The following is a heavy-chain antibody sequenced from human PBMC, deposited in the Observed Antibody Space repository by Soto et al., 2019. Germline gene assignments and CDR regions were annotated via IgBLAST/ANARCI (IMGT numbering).Heavy chain of an antibody. V-gene: IGHV4-4*07. CDR2: IYTRGST. Sequence: QVQLQESGPGLVKPSETLSLTCAVSGVSISSYYWSWIRQPAGKGLEWIGRIYTRGSTNYSPSLNSRVAMSVDTSNNQISLQLSSVTAADTAVYYCARESELTGRSYWYFDLWGRGNLVTVSS. J-gene: IGHJ2*01. CDR1: GVSISSYY. D-gene: IGHD7-27*01. CDR3: ARESELTGRSYWYFDL.